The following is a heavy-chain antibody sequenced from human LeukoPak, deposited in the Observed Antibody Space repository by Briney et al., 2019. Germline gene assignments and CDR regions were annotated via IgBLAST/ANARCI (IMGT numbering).Heavy chain of an antibody. Sequence: GGSLRLPCAASGFTFTTYWMSWVRQPPGKGLEWVANIKNDGSEKYYVDSVKGRFTISRDNAKNSLYLQMNSLRAEDTAVYYCARVGTAEGTLEDYWGQGTLVTVSS. D-gene: IGHD6-13*01. CDR1: GFTFTTYW. J-gene: IGHJ4*02. CDR3: ARVGTAEGTLEDY. V-gene: IGHV3-7*01. CDR2: IKNDGSEK.